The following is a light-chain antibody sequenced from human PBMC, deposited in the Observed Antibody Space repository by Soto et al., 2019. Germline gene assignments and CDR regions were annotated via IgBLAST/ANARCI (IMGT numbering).Light chain of an antibody. Sequence: IQMIQNPTSLSGSVGDRVTISCLASQGIGNALGWYQQKPGKPPKVLIYGASNLQSGVPPRFSGSGSGTDFTLAISSLQPEDSATYYCLQDINYPWTFGQGTKVDIK. CDR2: GAS. CDR1: QGIGNA. V-gene: IGKV1-6*01. J-gene: IGKJ1*01. CDR3: LQDINYPWT.